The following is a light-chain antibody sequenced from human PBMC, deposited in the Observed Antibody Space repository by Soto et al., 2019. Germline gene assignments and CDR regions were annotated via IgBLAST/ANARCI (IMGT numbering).Light chain of an antibody. V-gene: IGKV3-15*01. CDR2: GAS. J-gene: IGKJ1*01. Sequence: EIAMTQSPATLSVSTGERATLSCGASQSVSSNLAWYQQKPGQAPRLLIYGASTRATGIPARFSGSGSGTEFTLTISSLQSEDFAVYYCQQYNNWPRTFGQGTKVDIK. CDR3: QQYNNWPRT. CDR1: QSVSSN.